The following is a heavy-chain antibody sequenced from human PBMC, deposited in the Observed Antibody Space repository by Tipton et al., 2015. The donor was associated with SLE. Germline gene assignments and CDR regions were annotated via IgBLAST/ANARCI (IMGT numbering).Heavy chain of an antibody. D-gene: IGHD2-15*01. CDR2: ITGSGGST. V-gene: IGHV3-23*01. Sequence: SLRLSCSASGFTFSNYAMNWVRQAPGKGLEWVSTITGSGGSTYDADSVKGRFTISRDNSRNTLYLQMNSLTVEDTAVYYCAPGGRTGGDKWGQGTLVTVSS. J-gene: IGHJ4*02. CDR3: APGGRTGGDK. CDR1: GFTFSNYA.